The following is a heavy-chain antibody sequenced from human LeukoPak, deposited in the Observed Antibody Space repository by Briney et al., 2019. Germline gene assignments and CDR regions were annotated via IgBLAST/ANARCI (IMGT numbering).Heavy chain of an antibody. CDR1: GFTFSSYA. CDR3: AKIAVAVVRGLIDY. Sequence: GGSLRLSCAASGFTFSSYAMSWVRQAPGKGLEWVSAISGSGGSTYYADSVKGRFTISRDNSKSTLYLQMNSLRAEDTAVYYCAKIAVAVVRGLIDYWGQGTLVTVSS. D-gene: IGHD6-19*01. CDR2: ISGSGGST. J-gene: IGHJ4*02. V-gene: IGHV3-23*01.